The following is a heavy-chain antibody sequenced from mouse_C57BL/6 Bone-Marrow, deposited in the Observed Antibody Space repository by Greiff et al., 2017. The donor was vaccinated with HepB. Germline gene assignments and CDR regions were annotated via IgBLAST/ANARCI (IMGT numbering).Heavy chain of an antibody. CDR3: ARDDYYGSSDSWYFDV. D-gene: IGHD1-1*01. CDR1: GFTFSDFY. CDR2: SRNKANDYTT. Sequence: DVKLVESGGGLVQSGRSLRLSCATSGFTFSDFYMEWVRQAPGKGLEWIAASRNKANDYTTEYSASVKGRFIVSRDTSQSILYLQMNALRAEDTAIYYCARDDYYGSSDSWYFDVWGTGTTVTVSS. J-gene: IGHJ1*03. V-gene: IGHV7-1*01.